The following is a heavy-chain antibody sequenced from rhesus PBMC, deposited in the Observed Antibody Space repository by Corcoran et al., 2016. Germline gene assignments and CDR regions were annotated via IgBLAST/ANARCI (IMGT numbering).Heavy chain of an antibody. CDR2: INGSSGST. J-gene: IGHJ4*01. CDR1: GYSISSNY. CDR3: ARGDSGTWIPFDY. D-gene: IGHD6-25*01. Sequence: QVQLQESGPGLLKPSETLSLTCAVSGYSISSNYCSWIRQPPVKGLELIGYINGSSGSTYYNTSLTRRVTNSTDPSKNQFSLKLSSVTAADTAVYYCARGDSGTWIPFDYWGQGVLVTVSS. V-gene: IGHV4-147*01.